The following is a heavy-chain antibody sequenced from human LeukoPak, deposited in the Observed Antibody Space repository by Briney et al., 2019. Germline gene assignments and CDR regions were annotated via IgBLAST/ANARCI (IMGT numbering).Heavy chain of an antibody. CDR2: LSSSGSAF. Sequence: GGSLTLSCEDSGFTFRSYEMNWVRQAPGKGLEWIAYLSSSGSAFSYADSVKGRFTIARDNAKNSVYLEMSSLRADDTAVYYCARPARLMKGVVEVTALDDWGQGTLVTVSS. CDR3: ARPARLMKGVVEVTALDD. J-gene: IGHJ4*02. D-gene: IGHD3-3*01. V-gene: IGHV3-48*03. CDR1: GFTFRSYE.